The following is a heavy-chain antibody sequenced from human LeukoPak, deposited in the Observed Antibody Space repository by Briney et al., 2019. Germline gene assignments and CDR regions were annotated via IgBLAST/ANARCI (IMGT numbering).Heavy chain of an antibody. Sequence: GASVKVSCKASGYTFTGYYMHWVRQAPGQGLEWMGWINPNSGGTNYAQKFQGRVTMTRDTSISTAYMELSRLRSDDTAVYYCARGIQLWVGDWFDPWGQGTLVTVSS. D-gene: IGHD5-18*01. J-gene: IGHJ5*02. CDR1: GYTFTGYY. CDR2: INPNSGGT. V-gene: IGHV1-2*02. CDR3: ARGIQLWVGDWFDP.